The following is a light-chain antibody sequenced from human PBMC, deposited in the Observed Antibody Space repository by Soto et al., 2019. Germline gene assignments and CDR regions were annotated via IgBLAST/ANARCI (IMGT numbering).Light chain of an antibody. V-gene: IGLV3-1*01. Sequence: SYELTQPPSVSVSPGQTASITCSGDKVGHSYAYWYQQQPGQSPVLVIYQDNKRPSGIPERFSGSNSGNTATLTISGTQAMDEGDYYCQAWDNISVVFGTGTKLTVL. CDR3: QAWDNISVV. CDR2: QDN. CDR1: KVGHSY. J-gene: IGLJ1*01.